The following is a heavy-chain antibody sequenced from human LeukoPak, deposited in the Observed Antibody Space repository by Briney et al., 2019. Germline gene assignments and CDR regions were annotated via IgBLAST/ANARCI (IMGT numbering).Heavy chain of an antibody. Sequence: GRSLRLSCAASGFTFSNYAMHWVRQAPGKGLEWVAVISYDGNNKYYADSVKGRFTISRDNSKNTLYLQMNSLRAEDTAVYYCARDLEMTTITPHYGMDVWGQGTTVTVSS. D-gene: IGHD5-24*01. J-gene: IGHJ6*02. CDR1: GFTFSNYA. CDR3: ARDLEMTTITPHYGMDV. V-gene: IGHV3-30-3*01. CDR2: ISYDGNNK.